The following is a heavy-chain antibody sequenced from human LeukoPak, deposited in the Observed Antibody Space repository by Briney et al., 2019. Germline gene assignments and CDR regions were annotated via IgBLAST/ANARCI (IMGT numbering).Heavy chain of an antibody. CDR1: GYTFTHQL. D-gene: IGHD3-16*01. V-gene: IGHV5-51*01. J-gene: IGHJ4*02. CDR2: IYHRDSTT. CDR3: TRHSDVVGAI. Sequence: GGSPKIPSQASGYTFTHQLIGWVRQMPGAGLEWVGFIYHRDSTTYYTPSFRRDVITAADTSINTAYREWRSLEASDAAIYYCTRHSDVVGAIWGQGTQVTVSS.